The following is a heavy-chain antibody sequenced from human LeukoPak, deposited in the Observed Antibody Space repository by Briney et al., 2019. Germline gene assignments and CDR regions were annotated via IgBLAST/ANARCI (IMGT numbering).Heavy chain of an antibody. J-gene: IGHJ4*02. Sequence: SVKVSCKASGGTFSSYTISWVRQAPGQGLEWMGRIIPILGIANYAQKFQGRVTITADKSTTTAYMELSSLRSEDTAVYYCARGRPDYDFWSGPFDYWGQGTLVTVSS. CDR2: IIPILGIA. CDR3: ARGRPDYDFWSGPFDY. CDR1: GGTFSSYT. D-gene: IGHD3-3*01. V-gene: IGHV1-69*02.